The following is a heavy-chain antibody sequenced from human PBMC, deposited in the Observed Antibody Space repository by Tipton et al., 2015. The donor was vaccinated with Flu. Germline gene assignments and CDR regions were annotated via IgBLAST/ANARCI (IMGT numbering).Heavy chain of an antibody. D-gene: IGHD6-13*01. CDR2: INQDGSTK. Sequence: GSLRLSCVASGFSLDNYWTSWVRQAPGKGLEWVANINQDGSTKYFVDSVRGRFTIFRDNDRNMVFLQMNSLRVEDTAVYYCARAWAAAGSAWGQGTLVTVSS. V-gene: IGHV3-7*01. CDR3: ARAWAAAGSA. J-gene: IGHJ5*02. CDR1: GFSLDNYW.